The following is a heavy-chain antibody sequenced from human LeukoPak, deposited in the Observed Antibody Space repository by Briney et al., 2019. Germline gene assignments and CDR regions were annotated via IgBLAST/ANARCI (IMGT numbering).Heavy chain of an antibody. CDR3: ALESYDYVWGSYRYIGYY. CDR2: FDPEDGET. V-gene: IGHV1-24*01. J-gene: IGHJ4*02. D-gene: IGHD3-16*02. CDR1: GYTLTELS. Sequence: ASVKVSCKVSGYTLTELSMHWVRQAPGKGLEWMGGFDPEDGETIYAQKFQGRVTMTEDTSTDTAYMELSSLRSEDTAVYYCALESYDYVWGSYRYIGYYWGQEALVTVSS.